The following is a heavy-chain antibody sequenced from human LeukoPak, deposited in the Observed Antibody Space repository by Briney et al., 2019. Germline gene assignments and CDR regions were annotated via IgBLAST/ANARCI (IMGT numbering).Heavy chain of an antibody. J-gene: IGHJ4*02. D-gene: IGHD3-16*02. CDR3: ASGPRYDYVWGSYRLGY. CDR1: GGTFSSYA. V-gene: IGHV1-69*05. CDR2: IIPIFGTA. Sequence: SVKVSCKASGGTFSSYAISWVRQAPGQGLEWMGGIIPIFGTANYAQKFQGRVTITTDESTSTAYMELSSLRSEDTAVYYCASGPRYDYVWGSYRLGYWGQGTLVTVSS.